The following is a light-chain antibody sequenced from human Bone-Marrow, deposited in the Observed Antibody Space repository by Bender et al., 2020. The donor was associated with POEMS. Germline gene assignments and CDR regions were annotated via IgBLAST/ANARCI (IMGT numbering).Light chain of an antibody. Sequence: QSVLTQPPSASGTPGQRVTISCSGGTSNIGSNYVYWYQHLSGTAPKLLISKDKQRPSGVPDRFSGSKSGTSASLAITGRQAEDEGDYYCQSYDNSLGGWVFGGGTKLTVL. J-gene: IGLJ3*02. CDR1: TSNIGSNY. CDR2: KDK. CDR3: QSYDNSLGGWV. V-gene: IGLV1-47*01.